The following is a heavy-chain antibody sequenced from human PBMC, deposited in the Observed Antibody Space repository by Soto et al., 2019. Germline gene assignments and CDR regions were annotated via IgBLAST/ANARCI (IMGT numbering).Heavy chain of an antibody. J-gene: IGHJ5*02. CDR3: ARGRGYSYGLDP. Sequence: PSETLSLTCTVSGDSISSNNNYWSWIRQPPGEGLEWIGFISYSGTTSYSPSLKSRVAISLDTTKSQFSLSLSSVTAADTAVYYCARGRGYSYGLDPWGQGTLVTVSS. CDR1: GDSISSNNNY. D-gene: IGHD5-18*01. CDR2: ISYSGTT. V-gene: IGHV4-30-4*01.